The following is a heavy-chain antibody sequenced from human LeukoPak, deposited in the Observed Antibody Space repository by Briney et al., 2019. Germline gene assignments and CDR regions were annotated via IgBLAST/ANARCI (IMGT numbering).Heavy chain of an antibody. CDR1: GFTFSSYA. CDR2: ISGSGGGT. J-gene: IGHJ4*02. Sequence: GGSLRLSCAASGFTFSSYAMSWVRQAPGKGLEWVSAISGSGGGTYYADSVKGRFTISRDNSKNTLYLQMNSLRAEDTAVYYCAKPYGGYSGFDYWGQGTLVTVSS. CDR3: AKPYGGYSGFDY. D-gene: IGHD5-12*01. V-gene: IGHV3-23*01.